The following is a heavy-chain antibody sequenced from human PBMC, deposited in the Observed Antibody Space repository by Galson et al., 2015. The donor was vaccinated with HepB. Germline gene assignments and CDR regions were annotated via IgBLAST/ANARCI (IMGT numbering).Heavy chain of an antibody. CDR1: GDSVSSNSAA. CDR3: ARDKWVDTAQRGLYFDY. CDR2: TYYRSKWYN. J-gene: IGHJ4*02. V-gene: IGHV6-1*01. Sequence: CAISGDSVSSNSAAWNWIRQSPSRGLEWLGRTYYRSKWYNDYAVSVKSRITINPDTSKNQFSLQLNSVTPGDTAVYYCARDKWVDTAQRGLYFDYWGQGTLVTVSS. D-gene: IGHD5-18*01.